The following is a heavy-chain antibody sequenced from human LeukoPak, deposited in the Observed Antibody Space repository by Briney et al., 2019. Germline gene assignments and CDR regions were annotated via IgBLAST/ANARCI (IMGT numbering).Heavy chain of an antibody. D-gene: IGHD1-26*01. CDR1: GVTVSSNY. J-gene: IGHJ6*02. CDR3: AKVASTIVGATEGYYYYGMDV. V-gene: IGHV3-23*01. CDR2: ISGSGGST. Sequence: PGGSLSLSCAASGVTVSSNYMSWVRPAPGKGLEWVSAISGSGGSTYYADSVKGRFTISRDNSKNTLYVQMNSLRAEDTAVYYCAKVASTIVGATEGYYYYGMDVWGQGTTVTVSS.